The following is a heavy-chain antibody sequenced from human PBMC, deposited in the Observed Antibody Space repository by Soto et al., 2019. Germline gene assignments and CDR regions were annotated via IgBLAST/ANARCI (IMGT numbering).Heavy chain of an antibody. V-gene: IGHV4-59*01. D-gene: IGHD6-6*01. CDR3: ARDKDTSSSVAFDI. CDR2: IYYSGST. CDR1: GGSISSYY. J-gene: IGHJ3*02. Sequence: PSETLSLTCTVSGGSISSYYWSWIRQPPGKGLEWIGYIYYSGSTNYNPSLKSRVTISADTSKNQFSLKLSSVTAADTAVYYCARDKDTSSSVAFDIWGQGTMVTLSS.